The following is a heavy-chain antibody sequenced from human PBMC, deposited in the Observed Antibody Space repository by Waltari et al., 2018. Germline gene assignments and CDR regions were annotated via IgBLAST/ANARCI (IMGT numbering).Heavy chain of an antibody. D-gene: IGHD3-22*01. J-gene: IGHJ3*02. CDR2: ISGSGGST. CDR3: AKEPNYYDSSGYGPDGAFDI. Sequence: EVQLLESGGGLVQPGGSLRLSCAASGFTFSSYAMGWVRPAPGQGPEWVSAISGSGGSTYYADSVKGRFTISRDNSKNTLYLQMNSLRAEDTAVYYCAKEPNYYDSSGYGPDGAFDIWGQGTMVTVSS. V-gene: IGHV3-23*01. CDR1: GFTFSSYA.